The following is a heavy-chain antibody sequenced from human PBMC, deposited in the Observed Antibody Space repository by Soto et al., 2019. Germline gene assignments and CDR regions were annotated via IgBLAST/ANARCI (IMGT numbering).Heavy chain of an antibody. V-gene: IGHV3-66*01. Sequence: PGGSLRLSCAASGFSVANNYMNWVRQAPGKGLEWVSIIDIGGNTYYADSVKDRFTISRDNSRNTLYLHMDSLRAEDTAVYYCARGRGSTGYLGREHYFDFPAQRTPVTVSS. D-gene: IGHD2-2*01. CDR2: IDIGGNT. CDR3: ARGRGSTGYLGREHYFDF. CDR1: GFSVANNY. J-gene: IGHJ4*02.